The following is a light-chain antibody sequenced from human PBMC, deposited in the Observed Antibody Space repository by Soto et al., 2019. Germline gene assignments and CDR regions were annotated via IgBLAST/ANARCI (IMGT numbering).Light chain of an antibody. Sequence: IVMTQSPDSLAVSLGERATINCKSSQSVLYSSNNKNYLAWYQQKPGQPPKLLIYWASTRDSGVPDRFSGGGSGIDFTLTISSLQAADVAVYYCQQYYSTPRTFGQGTRLEI. J-gene: IGKJ5*01. CDR1: QSVLYSSNNKNY. CDR3: QQYYSTPRT. V-gene: IGKV4-1*01. CDR2: WAS.